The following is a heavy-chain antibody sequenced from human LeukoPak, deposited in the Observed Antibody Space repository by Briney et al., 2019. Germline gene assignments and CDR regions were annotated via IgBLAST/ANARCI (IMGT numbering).Heavy chain of an antibody. CDR3: AKEPGIGGGDTGGGFDY. V-gene: IGHV3-23*01. Sequence: PGGSLRLSCAASGFTFSRYAMSWVRQVPGKGLEWVSVISGSGTATYYADSVKGRFTISRDNSKNTLYLQINSLRVEDTAVYDCAKEPGIGGGDTGGGFDYWGQGTLVTVSS. CDR1: GFTFSRYA. D-gene: IGHD6-13*01. CDR2: ISGSGTAT. J-gene: IGHJ4*02.